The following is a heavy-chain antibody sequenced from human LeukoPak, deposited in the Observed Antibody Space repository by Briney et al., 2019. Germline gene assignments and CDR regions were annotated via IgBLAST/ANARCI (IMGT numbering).Heavy chain of an antibody. CDR3: ARSSSSWTTFDY. V-gene: IGHV4-4*07. D-gene: IGHD6-13*01. CDR1: GGSISSYY. Sequence: PSETLSLTCTVPGGSISSYYWSWIRQPAGQGLEWIGRIYTSGSTNYNPSLKSRVTMSVDTSKNQFSLRLSSVTAADTAVYYCARSSSSWTTFDYWGQGTLVTVSS. CDR2: IYTSGST. J-gene: IGHJ4*02.